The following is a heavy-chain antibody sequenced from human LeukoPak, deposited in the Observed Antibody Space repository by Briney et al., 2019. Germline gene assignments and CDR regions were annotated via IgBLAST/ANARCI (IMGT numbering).Heavy chain of an antibody. J-gene: IGHJ4*02. CDR2: IYYSGST. D-gene: IGHD6-19*01. CDR1: AASISSSPYY. CDR3: ARHASVDGNWPRPLDY. Sequence: PSQTLSLTCTVSAASISSSPYYCGWLRQPPWRGLEGFANIYYSGSTYYNPSLKTRVTISVDTSKNQFSLKLTSVTAADTAVYYCARHASVDGNWPRPLDYWGQGSLVTVSS. V-gene: IGHV4-39*01.